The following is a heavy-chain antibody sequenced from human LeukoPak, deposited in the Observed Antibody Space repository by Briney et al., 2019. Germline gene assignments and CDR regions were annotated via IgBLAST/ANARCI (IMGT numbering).Heavy chain of an antibody. V-gene: IGHV3-74*01. CDR1: GFTFSSYW. Sequence: GGSLRLSCAASGFTFSSYWMHWVRQVPGKGLVWVSRINSDGSSTSYADSVKGRFTISRDNAKNTLYVQMNSLRAEDTAVYYCSTGSGHAFDIWDRGTMVTVSS. CDR2: INSDGSST. D-gene: IGHD3-10*01. CDR3: STGSGHAFDI. J-gene: IGHJ3*02.